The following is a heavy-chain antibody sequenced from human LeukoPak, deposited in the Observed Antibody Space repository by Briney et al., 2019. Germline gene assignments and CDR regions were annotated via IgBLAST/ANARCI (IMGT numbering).Heavy chain of an antibody. CDR3: ARDFNWGPDY. CDR2: IYHSGST. V-gene: IGHV4-38-2*02. J-gene: IGHJ4*02. Sequence: SETLSLTCTVSGYSISSGYYWCWIRQPPGKGLEWIVSIYHSGSTYYNPSLKSRVTITVDTSKNQFSLKLSSVTAADTAVYHCARDFNWGPDYWGQGTLVTVSS. CDR1: GYSISSGYY. D-gene: IGHD7-27*01.